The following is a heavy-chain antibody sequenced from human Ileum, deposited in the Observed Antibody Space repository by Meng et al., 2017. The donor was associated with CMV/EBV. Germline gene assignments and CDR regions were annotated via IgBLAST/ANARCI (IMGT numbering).Heavy chain of an antibody. J-gene: IGHJ4*02. D-gene: IGHD3-16*01. Sequence: SETLSLTCTGPGVSVSSRDSYWSWIRRPPGKEMEWMGYIAYSGSTNYNPSLKSRVTMSLDTSKTQVSLRLNSVTAADTAVYYCAWGPNMFYFDSWAQGTLVTVSS. V-gene: IGHV4-61*08. CDR3: AWGPNMFYFDS. CDR2: IAYSGST. CDR1: GVSVSSRDSY.